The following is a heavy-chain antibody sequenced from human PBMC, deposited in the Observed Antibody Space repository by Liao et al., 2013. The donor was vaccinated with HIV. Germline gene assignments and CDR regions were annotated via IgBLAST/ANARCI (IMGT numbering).Heavy chain of an antibody. V-gene: IGHV4-4*07. D-gene: IGHD4-17*01. Sequence: QVQLQESGPGLVKPSETLSLNCTVSGGSISSYYWSWIRQPAGKGLEWIGRMYTSGSTNFNPSLKSRVTMSVDTSKRQFSLKLSSVTAVDTAVYYCARGNGXYLTYFDYWGQGTLVTVSS. J-gene: IGHJ4*02. CDR1: GGSISSYY. CDR3: ARGNGXYLTYFDY. CDR2: MYTSGST.